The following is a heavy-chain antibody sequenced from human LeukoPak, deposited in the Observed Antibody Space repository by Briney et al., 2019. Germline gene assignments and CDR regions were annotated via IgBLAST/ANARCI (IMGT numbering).Heavy chain of an antibody. Sequence: GASVKVSCKASGYTFTDYYMHWVRQAPGQGLEWMGRINPNSGTTNYAQRFQGRVTVTRDASINTAYMELSSLRSDDTAVYYCARVSSSGGYYSYDTFNIWGQGTMVTVSS. V-gene: IGHV1-2*06. D-gene: IGHD3-22*01. CDR3: ARVSSSGGYYSYDTFNI. J-gene: IGHJ3*02. CDR1: GYTFTDYY. CDR2: INPNSGTT.